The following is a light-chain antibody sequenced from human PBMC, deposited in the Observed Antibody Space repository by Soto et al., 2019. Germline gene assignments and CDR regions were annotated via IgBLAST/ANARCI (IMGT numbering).Light chain of an antibody. CDR2: KAS. V-gene: IGKV1-5*03. CDR1: QTISSW. CDR3: QQYNTYWT. Sequence: IQLTQAPFSLAASVGDRVTITCRASQTISSWLAWYQQKPGKAPKLLIYKASVLETGVPSRFSGSGSGTEFSLTISSLQSDDFATYYCQQYNTYWTFGQGTKVDIK. J-gene: IGKJ1*01.